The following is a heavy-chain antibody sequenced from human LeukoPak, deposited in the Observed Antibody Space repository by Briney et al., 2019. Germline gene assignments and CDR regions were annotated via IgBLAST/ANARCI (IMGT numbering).Heavy chain of an antibody. CDR1: GFTFSTYG. V-gene: IGHV3-30*18. CDR2: ISYDGSNK. Sequence: PGGSLRLSCAASGFTFSTYGMHWVRQAPGKGLEWVAVISYDGSNKYYADSVKGPFTISRDNSKNTLYLQMNSLRAEDTGVYYCAKDLSSGSRRAYWGQGTLVTVSS. J-gene: IGHJ4*02. CDR3: AKDLSSGSRRAY. D-gene: IGHD6-19*01.